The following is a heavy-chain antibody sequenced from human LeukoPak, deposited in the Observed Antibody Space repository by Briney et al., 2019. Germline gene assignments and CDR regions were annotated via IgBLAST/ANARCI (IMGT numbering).Heavy chain of an antibody. J-gene: IGHJ4*02. CDR3: ARGVWAFDY. Sequence: PGGSLRLSCAASGFTFSSNAMYWVRQAPGKGLEYVSGISSNGGSTYHANSVKGRFTISRDNSKNTLYLQMGSLRAEDMAMYYSARGVWAFDYWGQGTLVTVSS. V-gene: IGHV3-64*01. CDR2: ISSNGGST. CDR1: GFTFSSNA. D-gene: IGHD7-27*01.